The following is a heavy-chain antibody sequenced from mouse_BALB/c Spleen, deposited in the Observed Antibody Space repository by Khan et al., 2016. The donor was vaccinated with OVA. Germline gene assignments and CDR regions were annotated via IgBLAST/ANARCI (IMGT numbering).Heavy chain of an antibody. CDR2: ISYSGSN. Sequence: QLEESGPGLVKPSQSLSLTCTVTGYSITSGYGWNWIRQFPGNKLEWMGYISYSGSNNYNPSLKSRISITRDTSKNQFFLQLNSVTTEDPATYYCARTARIKYWGQGTTLTVSS. D-gene: IGHD1-2*01. CDR1: GYSITSGYG. V-gene: IGHV3-2*02. J-gene: IGHJ2*01. CDR3: ARTARIKY.